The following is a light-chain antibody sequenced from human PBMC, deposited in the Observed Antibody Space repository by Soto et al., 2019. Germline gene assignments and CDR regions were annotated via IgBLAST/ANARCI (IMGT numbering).Light chain of an antibody. CDR3: QAWDSTTKV. CDR2: QDN. V-gene: IGLV3-1*01. Sequence: SYELTQPPSVSVSPGQTAIITCSGDKLGYKYACWYQQKPGQSPVLVIYQDNKRPSGIPERFSGSNSGDTATLTISGTQALDEADYYCQAWDSTTKVFGTGTKLTV. J-gene: IGLJ1*01. CDR1: KLGYKY.